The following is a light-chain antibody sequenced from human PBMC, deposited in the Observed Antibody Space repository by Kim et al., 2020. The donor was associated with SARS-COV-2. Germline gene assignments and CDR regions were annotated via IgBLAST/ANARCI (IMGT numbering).Light chain of an antibody. Sequence: QSALTQPASVSGSPGQSITISCTGTSSDVGGYNYVSWYQQHPGKAPKLMIYEVSDRPSGVSHRFSGSKSGNTASLTISGLQAEDEADYYCSSYAGYGLGVFGGGTQLTVL. CDR2: EVS. CDR1: SSDVGGYNY. V-gene: IGLV2-14*01. J-gene: IGLJ3*02. CDR3: SSYAGYGLGV.